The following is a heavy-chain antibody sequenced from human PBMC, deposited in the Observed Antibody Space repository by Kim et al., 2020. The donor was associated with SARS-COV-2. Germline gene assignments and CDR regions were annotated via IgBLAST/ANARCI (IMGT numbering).Heavy chain of an antibody. Sequence: GGSLRLSCAASGFTFTDYALNWFRQAPGKGLEWVGFIRNKAYDETTEYAASLKGRFTISREDSKTIAHLQMNSLKTEDTAVYYCTRGERPWAIDYWGQGTLVTVSS. D-gene: IGHD1-26*01. CDR2: IRNKAYDETT. CDR1: GFTFTDYA. J-gene: IGHJ4*02. CDR3: TRGERPWAIDY. V-gene: IGHV3-49*03.